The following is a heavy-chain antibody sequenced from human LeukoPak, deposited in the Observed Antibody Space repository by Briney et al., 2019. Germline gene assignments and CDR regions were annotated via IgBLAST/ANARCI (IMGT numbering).Heavy chain of an antibody. Sequence: PGGSLRLSCAASGFTFSSYAMHWVRQAPGKGLEWVAVISYDGSNKYHADSVKGRFTISRDNSKNTLYLQMNSLRAEDTAVYYCARPPGVWQPIDYWGQGTLVTVSS. D-gene: IGHD5/OR15-5a*01. V-gene: IGHV3-30-3*01. CDR2: ISYDGSNK. CDR1: GFTFSSYA. CDR3: ARPPGVWQPIDY. J-gene: IGHJ4*02.